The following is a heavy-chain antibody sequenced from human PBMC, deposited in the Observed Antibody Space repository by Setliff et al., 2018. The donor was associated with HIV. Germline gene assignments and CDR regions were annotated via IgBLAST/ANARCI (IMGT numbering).Heavy chain of an antibody. CDR1: GGSISSGSDY. J-gene: IGHJ5*02. CDR2: IHISGTT. D-gene: IGHD2-21*01. Sequence: KTSETLSLTCTVSGGSISSGSDYWSWIRQPAGKGLEWTGQIHISGTTNYNPSLKSRVTISVDTSKNQCSLKLTSVTAADTAVYYCARHGIVVVIAIPNWFDPWGQGTLVTVSS. CDR3: ARHGIVVVIAIPNWFDP. V-gene: IGHV4-61*09.